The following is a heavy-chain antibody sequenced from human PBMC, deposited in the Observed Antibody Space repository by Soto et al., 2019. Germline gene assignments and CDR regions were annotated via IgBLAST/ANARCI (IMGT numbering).Heavy chain of an antibody. CDR3: AKDVGDSGAIDY. V-gene: IGHV3-9*01. CDR1: GFTFDDYA. Sequence: EVQLVESGGGLVQPGRSLRLSCAASGFTFDDYAMHWVRQAPGKGLEWVSGISWNSGSIGYADSVKGRFTISRDNAKNSLYLQMNSLRAEDTALYYCAKDVGDSGAIDYWGQGTLVTVSS. J-gene: IGHJ4*02. CDR2: ISWNSGSI. D-gene: IGHD4-17*01.